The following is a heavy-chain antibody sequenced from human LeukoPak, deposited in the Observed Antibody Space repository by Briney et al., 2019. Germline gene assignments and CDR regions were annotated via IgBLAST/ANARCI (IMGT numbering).Heavy chain of an antibody. J-gene: IGHJ4*02. D-gene: IGHD6-6*01. V-gene: IGHV5-51*01. CDR1: GYTSSNYW. CDR3: ARVPYSISSMDY. Sequence: GEPLKISCNTSGYTSSNYWIGWGRQMAPRVLEWMGIIYPGDSDTRYSPSFEGQVSISADKSIRTAYLQWSSLKASDTAMYYCARVPYSISSMDYWGQGTLVTVSS. CDR2: IYPGDSDT.